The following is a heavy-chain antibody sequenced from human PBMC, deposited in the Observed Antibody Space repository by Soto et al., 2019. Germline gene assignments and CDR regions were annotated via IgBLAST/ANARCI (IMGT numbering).Heavy chain of an antibody. D-gene: IGHD4-17*01. Sequence: PSETLSLTCAVSGGSISSGGYSWSWIRQPPGKGLEWIGYIYHSGSTYYNPSLKSRVTISVDRSKNQFSLKLSSVTAADTAVYYCASFSTVTTYAFDIWGQGTMVTVSS. J-gene: IGHJ3*02. CDR2: IYHSGST. CDR3: ASFSTVTTYAFDI. V-gene: IGHV4-30-2*01. CDR1: GGSISSGGYS.